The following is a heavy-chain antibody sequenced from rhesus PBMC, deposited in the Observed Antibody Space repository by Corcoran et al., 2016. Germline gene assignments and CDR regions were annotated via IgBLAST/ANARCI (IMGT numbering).Heavy chain of an antibody. CDR3: ARRVIVVITEYYFDY. V-gene: IGHV4-106*01. D-gene: IGHD3-28*01. J-gene: IGHJ4*01. Sequence: QVQLQESGPGLVKPSETLSLPCAVSGGSITDDYYWSWIRQPPGKGLEWFGYVYGSGGGTNYNPSLKNRVTISIDTSKNQFSLKLSSVTAADTAVYYCARRVIVVITEYYFDYWGQGVLVTVSS. CDR1: GGSITDDYY. CDR2: VYGSGGGT.